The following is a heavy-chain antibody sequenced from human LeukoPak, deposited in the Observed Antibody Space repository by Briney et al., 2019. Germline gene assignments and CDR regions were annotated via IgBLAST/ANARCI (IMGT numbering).Heavy chain of an antibody. Sequence: GASLQISCQGSGCIFTSYWIGWVRQLPGKGLEWMGIIYPGDSDPRYSPSLQGQVTISADKSISTAYLQWSSLKASDTAMYYCARYIAARQMNFDYWGQGTLVTVSS. CDR2: IYPGDSDP. J-gene: IGHJ4*02. CDR1: GCIFTSYW. V-gene: IGHV5-51*01. CDR3: ARYIAARQMNFDY. D-gene: IGHD6-6*01.